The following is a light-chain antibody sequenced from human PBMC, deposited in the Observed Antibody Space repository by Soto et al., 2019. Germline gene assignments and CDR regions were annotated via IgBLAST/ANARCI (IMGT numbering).Light chain of an antibody. Sequence: DIQLTQSPSFLSASVGDRVTITCRASQGISNYLAWYQQKPGTAPKLLIYGASTLQSGVPSRFSGSGSGTEFTLTINSLQPEDFAAYYCQQLNSYLFTFGPGTKVDIK. CDR1: QGISNY. J-gene: IGKJ3*01. V-gene: IGKV1-9*01. CDR3: QQLNSYLFT. CDR2: GAS.